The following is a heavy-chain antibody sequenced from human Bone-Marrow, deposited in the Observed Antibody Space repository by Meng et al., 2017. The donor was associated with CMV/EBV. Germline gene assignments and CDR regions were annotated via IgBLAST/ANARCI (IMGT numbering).Heavy chain of an antibody. CDR3: ARDRQHCSSTSCYWPYYYGMDV. CDR2: ISSSSSYI. D-gene: IGHD2-2*01. J-gene: IGHJ6*02. Sequence: GESLKISCAASGFTFSDYYMSWIRQAPGKGLEWVSSISSSSSYIYYADSVKGRFTISRDNAKNSLYLQMNSLRAEDTAVYYCARDRQHCSSTSCYWPYYYGMDVWGQGTTVTVSS. V-gene: IGHV3-11*06. CDR1: GFTFSDYY.